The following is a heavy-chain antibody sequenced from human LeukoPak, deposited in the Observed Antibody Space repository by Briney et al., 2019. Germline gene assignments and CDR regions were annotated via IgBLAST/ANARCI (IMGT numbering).Heavy chain of an antibody. J-gene: IGHJ6*03. CDR1: GGSFSDYY. D-gene: IGHD5-18*01. CDR2: INPSGST. CDR3: ARVGYRYVINDWSRTGLGAYPTKYYYHMDV. V-gene: IGHV4-34*01. Sequence: PSETLSLTCAVYGGSFSDYYWSWIRQPPGKGLDWLGEINPSGSTNYSPSLKTRVTISVDTSKDQFSLKLSSVAAADTAVYFCARVGYRYVINDWSRTGLGAYPTKYYYHMDVWDKGTTVTVSS.